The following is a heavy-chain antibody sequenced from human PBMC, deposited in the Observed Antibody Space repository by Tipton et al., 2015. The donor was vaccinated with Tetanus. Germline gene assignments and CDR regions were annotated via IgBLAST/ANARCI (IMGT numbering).Heavy chain of an antibody. CDR2: ISSRGETT. V-gene: IGHV3-23*01. Sequence: SLRLSCVVSGFTFSRYPMSWIRQAPGKGLEWVSSISSRGETTYYADSVKGRFTISRDNSKNTVFPQMNSQTVEDTATYYCAKGMEAFDVWGQGTTVTVS. CDR1: GFTFSRYP. CDR3: AKGMEAFDV. D-gene: IGHD1-1*01. J-gene: IGHJ3*01.